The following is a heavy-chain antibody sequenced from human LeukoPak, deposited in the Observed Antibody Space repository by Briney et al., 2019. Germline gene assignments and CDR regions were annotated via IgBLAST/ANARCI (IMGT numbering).Heavy chain of an antibody. Sequence: PSETLSLTCAVSGGSISSHYWSWIRQPPGKGLEWIGFIYYTGTTKYNPSLKSRVTISTDTSKNQFFLTLSSVTAADTAVYYCARQADDSSSSLVYFDYWGQGTLVTVSS. D-gene: IGHD6-6*01. V-gene: IGHV4-59*08. J-gene: IGHJ4*02. CDR2: IYYTGTT. CDR1: GGSISSHY. CDR3: ARQADDSSSSLVYFDY.